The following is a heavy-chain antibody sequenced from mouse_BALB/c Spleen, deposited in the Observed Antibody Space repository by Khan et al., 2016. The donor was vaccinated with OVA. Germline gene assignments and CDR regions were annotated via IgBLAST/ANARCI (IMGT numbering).Heavy chain of an antibody. Sequence: EVQLQESGPGLVKPSQSLSLTCTVTGYSITSDYAWNWIRQFPGNKLEWMGYISSTGSTSYNPSLKSRISITRDTSKNQFFLHLTSVTTEDTSTYYCARSLYSSDSYAMDYWGQGTSVTVSS. J-gene: IGHJ4*01. V-gene: IGHV3-2*02. CDR3: ARSLYSSDSYAMDY. CDR1: GYSITSDYA. CDR2: ISSTGST. D-gene: IGHD2-13*01.